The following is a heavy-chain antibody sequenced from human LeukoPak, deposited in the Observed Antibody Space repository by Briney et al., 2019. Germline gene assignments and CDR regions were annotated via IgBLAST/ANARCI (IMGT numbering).Heavy chain of an antibody. CDR1: GFTFGSYW. D-gene: IGHD2-15*01. Sequence: GGSLRLSCAASGFTFGSYWMSWVRQAPGKGLEWVANIKQDGSERYYVDSVKGRFTISRDNAKNSLYLQMNSLRAVDTAVYYCARGPSGGNGFSYWGLGTLVTVSS. V-gene: IGHV3-7*04. J-gene: IGHJ4*02. CDR2: IKQDGSER. CDR3: ARGPSGGNGFSY.